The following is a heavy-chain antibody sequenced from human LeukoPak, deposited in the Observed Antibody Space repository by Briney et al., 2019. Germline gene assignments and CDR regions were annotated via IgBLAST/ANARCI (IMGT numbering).Heavy chain of an antibody. Sequence: SETLSLTCTVSACSISSYMWTWLRQPAGKGLEWIGRIFGSGRTNYNPSLRSRVTMSVDTSKNQFSLNLSSVTAADTAVYYCARGICGGDCSLSRYFDLWGRGTLVTVSS. CDR3: ARGICGGDCSLSRYFDL. CDR1: ACSISSYM. V-gene: IGHV4-4*07. J-gene: IGHJ2*01. CDR2: IFGSGRT. D-gene: IGHD2-21*02.